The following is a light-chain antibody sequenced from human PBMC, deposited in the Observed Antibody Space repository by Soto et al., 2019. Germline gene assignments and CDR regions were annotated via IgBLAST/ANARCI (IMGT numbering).Light chain of an antibody. V-gene: IGKV3-11*01. Sequence: EIVLTQSPGTLSLSPEERATLSCRASQSFRGLLAWYQQKPGQAPRLLIYDAYNRATGIPPRFSGSGSGTDFTLTISSLKPEDSAVYYCQQRHMWPITFGQGTRLEIK. CDR3: QQRHMWPIT. CDR1: QSFRGL. CDR2: DAY. J-gene: IGKJ5*01.